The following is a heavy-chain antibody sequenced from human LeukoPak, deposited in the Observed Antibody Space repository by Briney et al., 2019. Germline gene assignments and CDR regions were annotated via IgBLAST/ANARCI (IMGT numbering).Heavy chain of an antibody. Sequence: GGSLRLSCAASGFTFSSYEMNWVRQAPGKGLEWVSYISSSGSTIYYADSVKGRFTISRDNAKNSLYLQMNSLRAEDTAVYYCASPPSVDSSSPYYFEYWGQGTLVTVSS. CDR1: GFTFSSYE. V-gene: IGHV3-48*03. CDR3: ASPPSVDSSSPYYFEY. J-gene: IGHJ4*02. D-gene: IGHD6-6*01. CDR2: ISSSGSTI.